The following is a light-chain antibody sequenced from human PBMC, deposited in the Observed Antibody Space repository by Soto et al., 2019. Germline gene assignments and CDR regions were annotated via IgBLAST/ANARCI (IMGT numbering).Light chain of an antibody. J-gene: IGKJ1*01. Sequence: DIQMTQSPSSLSASVGDRVTITCRASRSLSTFLNWYQQKPGKAPKLLIYTASSLQSGVPSRFSGSGSGTDFTLTISSLQPEDFATYYCQQSYSTPPTFGQGTKVDI. CDR3: QQSYSTPPT. CDR2: TAS. V-gene: IGKV1-39*01. CDR1: RSLSTF.